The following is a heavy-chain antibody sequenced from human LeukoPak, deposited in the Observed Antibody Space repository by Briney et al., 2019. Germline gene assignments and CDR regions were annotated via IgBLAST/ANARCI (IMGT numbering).Heavy chain of an antibody. D-gene: IGHD6-19*01. J-gene: IGHJ6*02. CDR2: MSYDGSTK. CDR3: ARSVALAGAFTRYGMDV. V-gene: IGHV3-30*03. CDR1: GFIFSTYG. Sequence: SGGSLRLSCAASGFIFSTYGMHWVRQAPGKGLEWVAVMSYDGSTKYYADSVKGRFAISRDNSKNTLYLQMNSLRAEDTAVYYCARSVALAGAFTRYGMDVWGQGTTVTVSS.